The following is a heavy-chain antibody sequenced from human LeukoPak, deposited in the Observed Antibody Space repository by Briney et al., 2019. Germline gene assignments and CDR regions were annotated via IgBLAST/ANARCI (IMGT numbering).Heavy chain of an antibody. CDR3: AKVPSSDYGSGRPPFMDV. V-gene: IGHV3-23*01. D-gene: IGHD3-10*01. CDR1: GFTFSNYA. CDR2: ISDSGDST. Sequence: GGSLRLSCAASGFTFSNYAMSWVPEAPGRGLESVATISDSGDSTYYAASVKGRFTISRDNSKKTLYLQMDSLRAEDTAIHYCAKVPSSDYGSGRPPFMDVWGQGTTVAVSS. J-gene: IGHJ6*02.